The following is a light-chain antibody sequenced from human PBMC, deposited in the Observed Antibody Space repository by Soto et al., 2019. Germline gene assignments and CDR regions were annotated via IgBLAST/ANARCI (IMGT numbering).Light chain of an antibody. Sequence: EIVLTQSPGTLSLSPGERATLSCRASQSVSSSYLAWYQQKPGQAPRLLIYGASSRATGIPDMFSGSGSGADFPLTISRLEPEVFKVYYCQQYGSSPWRFGQAKKVEIK. CDR1: QSVSSSY. V-gene: IGKV3-20*01. J-gene: IGKJ1*01. CDR2: GAS. CDR3: QQYGSSPWR.